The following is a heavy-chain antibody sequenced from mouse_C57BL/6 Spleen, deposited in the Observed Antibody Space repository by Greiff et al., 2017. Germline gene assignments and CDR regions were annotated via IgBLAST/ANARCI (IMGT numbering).Heavy chain of an antibody. CDR3: ARDYGSSPWFAY. V-gene: IGHV5-17*01. Sequence: EVNVVESGGGLVKPGGSLKLSCAASGFTFSDYGMHWVRQAPEKGLEWVAYISSGSSNIYYADTVKGRFTISRDNSKNTLFLQMTSLRSEDTAMYYCARDYGSSPWFAYWGQGTLVTVSA. CDR2: ISSGSSNI. D-gene: IGHD1-1*01. J-gene: IGHJ3*01. CDR1: GFTFSDYG.